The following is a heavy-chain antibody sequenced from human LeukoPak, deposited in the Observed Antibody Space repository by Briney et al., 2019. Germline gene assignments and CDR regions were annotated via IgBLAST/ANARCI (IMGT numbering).Heavy chain of an antibody. CDR1: GYTFTSYD. V-gene: IGHV1-8*01. CDR2: MNPNSGNT. CDR3: AREGKQQSGGTVGLRYGMDV. D-gene: IGHD6-13*01. J-gene: IGHJ6*02. Sequence: ASVKVSCKASGYTFTSYDINWVRQATGQGLEWMGWMNPNSGNTGYAQKFQGRVTMTRNTSISTAYMELSSLRSEDTAVYYCAREGKQQSGGTVGLRYGMDVWGQGTTVTVSS.